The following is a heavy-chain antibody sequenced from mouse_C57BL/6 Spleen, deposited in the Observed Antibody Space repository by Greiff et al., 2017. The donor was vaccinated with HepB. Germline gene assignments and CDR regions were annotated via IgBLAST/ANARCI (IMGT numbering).Heavy chain of an antibody. J-gene: IGHJ1*03. CDR2: FYPGSGSI. V-gene: IGHV1-62-2*01. Sequence: QVQLQQSGAELVKPGASVKLSCKASGYTFTEYTIHWVKQRSGQGLEWIGWFYPGSGSIKYNEKFKDNATLTADKSSSTVYMELSRLTSEDSAVYFCARHYYYGSSPYWCFDVWGTGTTVTVSS. CDR3: ARHYYYGSSPYWCFDV. D-gene: IGHD1-1*01. CDR1: GYTFTEYT.